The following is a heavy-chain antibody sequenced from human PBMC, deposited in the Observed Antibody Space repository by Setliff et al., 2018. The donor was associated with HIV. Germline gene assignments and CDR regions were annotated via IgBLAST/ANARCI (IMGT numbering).Heavy chain of an antibody. CDR1: GFTLSNYW. CDR3: AKAFGGYPNPIEYPQH. D-gene: IGHD3-16*01. J-gene: IGHJ1*01. V-gene: IGHV3-74*01. CDR2: INSDGSST. Sequence: GGSLRLSCAASGFTLSNYWMSWVRQDPGKGLVWVSRINSDGSSTSYADSVKGRFTISRDNAKNTVYLQMNSLRAEDTAVYYCAKAFGGYPNPIEYPQHWGQGTLVTVSS.